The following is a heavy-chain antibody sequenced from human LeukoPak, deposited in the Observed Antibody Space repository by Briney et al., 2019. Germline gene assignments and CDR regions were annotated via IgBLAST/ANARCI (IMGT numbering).Heavy chain of an antibody. V-gene: IGHV1-18*01. CDR2: ISAYNGNT. J-gene: IGHJ1*01. CDR3: ARDTRALGRYGDYPGPLQH. Sequence: VASVKVSCKASGYTFTSYGISWVRQAPGQGLEWMGWISAYNGNTNYAQKLQGRVTMTTDTSTSTAYMELRSLRSDDTAVYYCARDTRALGRYGDYPGPLQHWGQGTLVTVSS. D-gene: IGHD4-17*01. CDR1: GYTFTSYG.